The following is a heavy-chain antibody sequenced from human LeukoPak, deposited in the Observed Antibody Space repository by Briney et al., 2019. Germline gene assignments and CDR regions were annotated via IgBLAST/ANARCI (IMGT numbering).Heavy chain of an antibody. D-gene: IGHD2-2*01. Sequence: GGSLRLSCAASGFTFSSYAMSWVRQAPGKGMEWVSTISGSGGSTYYADSVKGRFTISRDNSKNTLYLQMNSLRAEDVAVYYCAMASSTSSGWFDPWGQGTPVTVSS. CDR3: AMASSTSSGWFDP. CDR1: GFTFSSYA. V-gene: IGHV3-23*01. CDR2: ISGSGGST. J-gene: IGHJ5*02.